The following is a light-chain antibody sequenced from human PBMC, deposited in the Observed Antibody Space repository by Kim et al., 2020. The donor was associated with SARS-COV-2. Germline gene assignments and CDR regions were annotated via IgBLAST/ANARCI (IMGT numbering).Light chain of an antibody. CDR2: AAS. Sequence: TSNYLAWYQHKPGRAPSLLIHAASSRATGIPDRFSGSGSGTDFTLTISRLEPEDFAVYYCQQYSRSPQTFGQGTKLEI. V-gene: IGKV3-20*01. CDR3: QQYSRSPQT. J-gene: IGKJ2*01. CDR1: TSNY.